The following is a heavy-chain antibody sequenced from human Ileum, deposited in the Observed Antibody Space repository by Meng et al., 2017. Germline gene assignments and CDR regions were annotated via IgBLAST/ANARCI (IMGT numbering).Heavy chain of an antibody. CDR3: ARCQQYLVNNWFDP. D-gene: IGHD4-11*01. V-gene: IGHV4-4*02. CDR2: IYQSVNT. J-gene: IGHJ5*02. CDR1: STPIISYKW. Sequence: ALLQASAPQLWYPSGTLSLSYSVASTPIISYKWWGWVRQSPGKGLEWIGEIYQSVNTHYNPALKSRVTISLDKSKNQFSLNLTSVTAADTAIYYCARCQQYLVNNWFDPWGQGILVTVSS.